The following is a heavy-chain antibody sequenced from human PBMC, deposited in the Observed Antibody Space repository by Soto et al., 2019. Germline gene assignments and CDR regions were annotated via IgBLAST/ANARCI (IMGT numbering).Heavy chain of an antibody. D-gene: IGHD2-2*01. J-gene: IGHJ6*02. CDR3: ARSQGSSTSLEIYYYYYYGMDV. CDR1: GGTFGSYA. Sequence: QVQLVQSGAEVKKPGSSVKVSCKASGGTFGSYAISWVRQAPGQGLEWMGGIIPIPGTANYAQKFQGRVTLDADESTSTAYMELSSLRSEDTAVYYCARSQGSSTSLEIYYYYYYGMDVWGQGTTVTVSS. CDR2: IIPIPGTA. V-gene: IGHV1-69*01.